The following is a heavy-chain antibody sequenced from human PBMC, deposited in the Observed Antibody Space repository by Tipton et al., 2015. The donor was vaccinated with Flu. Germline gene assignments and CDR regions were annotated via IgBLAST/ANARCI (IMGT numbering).Heavy chain of an antibody. CDR2: IYYSGST. CDR1: GGSISSYY. D-gene: IGHD5-24*01. J-gene: IGHJ6*03. V-gene: IGHV4-59*01. Sequence: GLVKPSETLSLTCTVSGGSISSYYWSWIRQPPGKGLEWIGYIYYSGSTNYNPSLKSRVTISVDTSKNQFSLKLSSVTAADTAVYYCARCEMATITRYYYYYMDVWGKGTTVTVSS. CDR3: ARCEMATITRYYYYYMDV.